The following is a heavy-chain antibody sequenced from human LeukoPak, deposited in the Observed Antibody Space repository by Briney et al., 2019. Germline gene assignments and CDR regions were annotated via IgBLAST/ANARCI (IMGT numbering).Heavy chain of an antibody. D-gene: IGHD3-22*01. CDR2: ISSSSSYI. CDR1: GFTFSSYS. V-gene: IGHV3-21*01. Sequence: PGGSLRLSCAASGFTFSSYSMNWVRQAPGKGLEWVSSISSSSSYIYYADSVKGRFTISRDNAKNSLYLQMNSLRAEDTAVYYCARDHYDSSGSIDYWGQGTLVTVSS. J-gene: IGHJ4*02. CDR3: ARDHYDSSGSIDY.